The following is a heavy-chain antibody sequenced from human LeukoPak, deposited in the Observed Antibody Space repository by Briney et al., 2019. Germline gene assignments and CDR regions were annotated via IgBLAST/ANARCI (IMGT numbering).Heavy chain of an antibody. V-gene: IGHV1-8*01. CDR2: MKPKSGET. Sequence: ASVKVSCKASGYTLTNYDINWVRQATGQGLEWMGWMKPKSGETGYAEKFQGRATMTRDSSINTAYMELSSLTSEDTAVYYCARDYGGNSGWFDPWGQGTMVTVSS. J-gene: IGHJ5*02. D-gene: IGHD4-23*01. CDR3: ARDYGGNSGWFDP. CDR1: GYTLTNYD.